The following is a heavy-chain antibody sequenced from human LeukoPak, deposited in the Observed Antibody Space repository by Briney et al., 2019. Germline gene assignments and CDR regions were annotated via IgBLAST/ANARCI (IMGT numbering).Heavy chain of an antibody. CDR3: ARANSSSSYWFDP. CDR2: IYYSGST. D-gene: IGHD6-6*01. J-gene: IGHJ5*02. V-gene: IGHV4-59*01. Sequence: SETLSLTCTVSGGSISSYYWSWIRQPPGKGLEWIGYIYYSGSTNYNPSLKSRVTISVDTSKNQFALKLSSVTAADTAVYYCARANSSSSYWFDPWGQGTLVTVSS. CDR1: GGSISSYY.